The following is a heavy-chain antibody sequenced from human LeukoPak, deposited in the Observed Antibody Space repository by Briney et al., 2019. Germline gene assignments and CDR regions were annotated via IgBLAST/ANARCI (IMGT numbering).Heavy chain of an antibody. CDR3: AKDEHCSSTSCPPAGY. Sequence: GGSLRLSCAASGFTFSSYAMSWVRQAPGKGLEWVSAISGSGGSTYYADSVKGRFTISRDSSKNTLYLQMNSLRAEGTAVYYCAKDEHCSSTSCPPAGYWGQGTLVTVSS. CDR2: ISGSGGST. D-gene: IGHD2-2*01. J-gene: IGHJ4*02. CDR1: GFTFSSYA. V-gene: IGHV3-23*01.